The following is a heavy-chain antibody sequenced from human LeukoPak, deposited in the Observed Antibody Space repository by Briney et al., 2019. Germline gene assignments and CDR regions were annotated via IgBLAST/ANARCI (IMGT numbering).Heavy chain of an antibody. CDR1: GGTFSSYA. Sequence: GSSVKVSCKASGGTFSSYAISWVRQAPGQGLEWMGGIIPIFGTASYAQKFQGRVTITADESTSTAYMELSSLRSEDTAVYYCARDPHFDWLVPSYYYYGMDVWGKGTTVTVSS. D-gene: IGHD3-9*01. J-gene: IGHJ6*04. CDR3: ARDPHFDWLVPSYYYYGMDV. V-gene: IGHV1-69*01. CDR2: IIPIFGTA.